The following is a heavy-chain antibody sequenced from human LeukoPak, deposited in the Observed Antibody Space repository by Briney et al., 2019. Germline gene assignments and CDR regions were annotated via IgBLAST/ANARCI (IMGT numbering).Heavy chain of an antibody. CDR1: GFTFSRYS. V-gene: IGHV3-21*01. D-gene: IGHD3-22*01. CDR2: ISSSSSYI. J-gene: IGHJ4*02. CDR3: ARDLHYYDSSGSWGY. Sequence: GSLRLSCAASGFTFSRYSMNWVRQAPGKGLEWVSSISSSSSYIYFADSVKGRFTISRDNSKNTLYLQMNSLRAEDTAVYYCARDLHYYDSSGSWGYWGQGTLVTVSS.